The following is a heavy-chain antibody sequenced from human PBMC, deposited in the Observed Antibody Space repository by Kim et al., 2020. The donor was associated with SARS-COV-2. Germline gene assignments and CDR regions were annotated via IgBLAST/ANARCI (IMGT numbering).Heavy chain of an antibody. J-gene: IGHJ4*02. V-gene: IGHV3-30*02. D-gene: IGHD2-21*02. Sequence: YSADSVKGRFTISRDNSRNTLYLQMTALRLDDTGIYYCAKAGGDYPVWGQGTLVTVSS. CDR3: AKAGGDYPV.